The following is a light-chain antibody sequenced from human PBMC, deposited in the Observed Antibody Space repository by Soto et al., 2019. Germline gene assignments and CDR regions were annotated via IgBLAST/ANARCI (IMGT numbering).Light chain of an antibody. CDR3: AVWDDTLKAVV. CDR1: SSNVGSNT. Sequence: QSVVTQPPSASGTPGQRVTISCSGSSSNVGSNTVDWYQLLPGTAPKLLIYHNNQRPSGVPDRLSGSKSGTSASLAISGLQSEDEADYYCAVWDDTLKAVVFGGGTQLPS. V-gene: IGLV1-44*01. J-gene: IGLJ2*01. CDR2: HNN.